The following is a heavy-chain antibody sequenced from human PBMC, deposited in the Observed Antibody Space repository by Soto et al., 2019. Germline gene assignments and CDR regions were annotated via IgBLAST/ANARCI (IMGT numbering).Heavy chain of an antibody. V-gene: IGHV4-30-4*01. Sequence: SETLSLTCTVSGGSISSGDYYWSWIRQPPGKGLEWIGYIYYSGSTYYNPSLKSRVTISVDTSKNQFSLKLSSVTAADTAVYYCARPYYYDSSGYYLDAFDIWGQGTMVT. CDR2: IYYSGST. CDR1: GGSISSGDYY. J-gene: IGHJ3*02. D-gene: IGHD3-22*01. CDR3: ARPYYYDSSGYYLDAFDI.